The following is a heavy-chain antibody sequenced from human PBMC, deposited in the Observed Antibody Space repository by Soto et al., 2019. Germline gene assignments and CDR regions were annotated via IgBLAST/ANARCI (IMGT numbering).Heavy chain of an antibody. D-gene: IGHD3-22*01. CDR2: IWYDGSNK. J-gene: IGHJ1*01. V-gene: IGHV3-33*01. CDR1: GFTFSSYG. Sequence: QVQLVESGGGVVQPGRSLRLSCAASGFTFSSYGMHWVRQAPGKGLEWVAVIWYDGSNKNYADSVKGRFTISRDNCKNTLYLQMHSLRAEDTAVYYCARDHQITTRPTFPHWGQGTLVTVSS. CDR3: ARDHQITTRPTFPH.